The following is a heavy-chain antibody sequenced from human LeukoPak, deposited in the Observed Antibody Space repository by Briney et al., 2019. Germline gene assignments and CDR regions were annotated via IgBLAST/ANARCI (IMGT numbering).Heavy chain of an antibody. CDR1: GYTFTSYD. CDR3: AVGRGYCSPHHYYYYYMDV. CDR2: MNPNSGNT. V-gene: IGHV1-8*03. Sequence: GASVKVSCKASGYTFTSYDINWVRQATGQGLEWMGWMNPNSGNTGYAQKFQGRVTITRNTSISTAYMELSSLRSDDTAVYYCAVGRGYCSPHHYYYYYMDVWGKGTTVTISS. J-gene: IGHJ6*03. D-gene: IGHD2-15*01.